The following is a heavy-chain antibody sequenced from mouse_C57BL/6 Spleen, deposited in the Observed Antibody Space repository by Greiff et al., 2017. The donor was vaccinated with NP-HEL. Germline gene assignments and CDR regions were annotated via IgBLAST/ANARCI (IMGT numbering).Heavy chain of an antibody. CDR1: GFTFSDYG. CDR3: ARPTTGTLYWYFDV. V-gene: IGHV5-17*01. D-gene: IGHD1-1*01. J-gene: IGHJ1*03. Sequence: EVQLVESGGGLVKPGGSLKLSCAASGFTFSDYGMHWVRQAPEKGLEWVAYISSGSSTIYYADTVKGRFTISRDNAKNTLFLQMTSLRSEDTAMYYCARPTTGTLYWYFDVWGTGTTVTVSS. CDR2: ISSGSSTI.